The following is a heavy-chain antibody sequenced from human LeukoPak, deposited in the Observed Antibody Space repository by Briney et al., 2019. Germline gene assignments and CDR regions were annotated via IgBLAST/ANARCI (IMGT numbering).Heavy chain of an antibody. D-gene: IGHD3-3*01. V-gene: IGHV1-24*01. J-gene: IGHJ5*02. CDR1: GYTLTELS. Sequence: ASVKVSCKVSGYTLTELSMHWVRQAPGRGLEWMGGFDPEDGETIYAQKFQGRVTMTEDTSTDTAYMELSSLRSEDTAVYYCATVHHDFWSPFDPWGQGTLVTVSS. CDR2: FDPEDGET. CDR3: ATVHHDFWSPFDP.